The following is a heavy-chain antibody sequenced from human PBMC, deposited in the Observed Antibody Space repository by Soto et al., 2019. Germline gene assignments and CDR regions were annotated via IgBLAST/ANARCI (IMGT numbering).Heavy chain of an antibody. J-gene: IGHJ6*02. V-gene: IGHV3-74*01. D-gene: IGHD6-13*01. CDR1: GLPFSSYW. CDR3: ARVRGRIAAAGYGMDV. Sequence: EESMRLSCAASGLPFSSYWMHWVRQAPGKGLVWVSRINSDGSSTSYADSVKGRFTISRDNAKNTLYLQMNSLRAEDTAVYYCARVRGRIAAAGYGMDVWGQGTTVTVSS. CDR2: INSDGSST.